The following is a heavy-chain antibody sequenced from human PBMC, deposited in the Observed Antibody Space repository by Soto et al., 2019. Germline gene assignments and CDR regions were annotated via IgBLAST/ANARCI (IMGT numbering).Heavy chain of an antibody. CDR3: ASRSCSGGSCYSVSTTFDY. CDR1: GGTFSSYT. V-gene: IGHV1-69*02. CDR2: IIPILGIA. D-gene: IGHD2-15*01. J-gene: IGHJ4*02. Sequence: ASVKVSCKASGGTFSSYTISWVRQAPGQGLEWMGRIIPILGIANYAQKFQGRVTITADKSTSTAYMELSSLRSEDTAVYYCASRSCSGGSCYSVSTTFDYWGQGTLVTVSS.